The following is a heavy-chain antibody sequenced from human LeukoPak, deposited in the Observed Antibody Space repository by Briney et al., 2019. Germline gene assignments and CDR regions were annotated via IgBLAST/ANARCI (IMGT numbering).Heavy chain of an antibody. D-gene: IGHD6-13*01. CDR3: ARVSRGGITASWFDP. J-gene: IGHJ5*02. V-gene: IGHV3-49*03. CDR1: GFTFGDYG. CDR2: IRSNTYGGST. Sequence: GGSLRLSCEGSGFTFGDYGVGWFRQAPGKGLQWVTSIRSNTYGGSTEYVPSVKGRFTISRDDSNSIAYLQMNSLRAEDTAIYYCARVSRGGITASWFDPWGQGTLVTVSS.